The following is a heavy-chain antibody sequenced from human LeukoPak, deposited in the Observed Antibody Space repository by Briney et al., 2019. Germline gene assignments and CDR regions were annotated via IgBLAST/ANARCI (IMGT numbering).Heavy chain of an antibody. CDR1: GFTFSNAW. J-gene: IGHJ4*02. D-gene: IGHD1-26*01. CDR3: TTDPSGSYGGDDY. CDR2: IKSKTDGGTT. V-gene: IGHV3-15*01. Sequence: GGSLRLSCAASGFTFSNAWMSGVRQAPGKGLEWVGRIKSKTDGGTTDYAAPVKGRFTISRDDSKNTLYLQMNSLKTEDTAVYYCTTDPSGSYGGDDYWGQGTLVTVSS.